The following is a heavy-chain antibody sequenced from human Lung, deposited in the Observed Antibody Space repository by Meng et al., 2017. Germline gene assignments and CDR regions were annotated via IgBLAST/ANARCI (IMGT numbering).Heavy chain of an antibody. V-gene: IGHV4-34*01. CDR2: INHSGST. CDR3: ARGPTTMAHDFDY. Sequence: VLLRRWGDGLFKPSETLSLTCVVFGGSFSDYYWSWIRQPPGKGLEWIGEINHSGSTNYNPSLESRATISVDTSQNNLSLKLSSVTAADSAVYYCARGPTTMAHDFDYWGQGTLVTVSS. J-gene: IGHJ4*02. CDR1: GGSFSDYY. D-gene: IGHD4-11*01.